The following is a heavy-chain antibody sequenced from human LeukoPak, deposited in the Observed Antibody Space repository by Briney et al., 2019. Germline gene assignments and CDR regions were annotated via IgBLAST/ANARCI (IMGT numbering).Heavy chain of an antibody. Sequence: GASVKVSCKASGYIFSIYDITWVRQAPGQGLEWMGWMSPNSDNTGYAQKFQDRVTMTKNISIGTAYIELSRLRSDDTAMYYCARGLRSGRRYFMGLWGQGTRVTVSP. CDR2: MSPNSDNT. D-gene: IGHD6-19*01. CDR1: GYIFSIYD. J-gene: IGHJ1*01. CDR3: ARGLRSGRRYFMGL. V-gene: IGHV1-8*01.